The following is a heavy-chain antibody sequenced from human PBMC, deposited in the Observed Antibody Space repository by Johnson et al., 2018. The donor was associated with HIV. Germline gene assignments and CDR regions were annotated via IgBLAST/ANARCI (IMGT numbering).Heavy chain of an antibody. Sequence: VQLVESGGALVQPGRSLRLTCAASGFTFDDYAMYWVRQAPGKGLEWVSGISWNSGILGYADSVKGRFTISRDNAKNSLYLQMNSLRAEDTALYYCAKDIIDSSSSRGAFDIWGQGTMVTVSS. D-gene: IGHD6-6*01. V-gene: IGHV3-9*01. CDR3: AKDIIDSSSSRGAFDI. CDR2: ISWNSGIL. CDR1: GFTFDDYA. J-gene: IGHJ3*02.